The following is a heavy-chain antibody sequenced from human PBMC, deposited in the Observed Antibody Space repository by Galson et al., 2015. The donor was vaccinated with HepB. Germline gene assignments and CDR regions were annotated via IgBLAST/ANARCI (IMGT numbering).Heavy chain of an antibody. CDR1: AGAFRNRG. V-gene: IGHV1-69*13. D-gene: IGHD3-22*01. CDR3: ARDVYYYDNSGRPRYFDY. CDR2: IIPFFGST. J-gene: IGHJ4*02. Sequence: SVKVSCKASAGAFRNRGISWVRQAPGQGLEWMGAIIPFFGSTTYAQKFKGRVTITADESTTTGYMELNSLRSEDTAMYYCARDVYYYDNSGRPRYFDYWGQGTLVTVSS.